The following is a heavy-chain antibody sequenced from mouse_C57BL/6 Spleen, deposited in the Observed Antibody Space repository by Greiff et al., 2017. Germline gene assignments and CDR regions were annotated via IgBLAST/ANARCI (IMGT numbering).Heavy chain of an antibody. Sequence: EVQLQESGGGLVKPGGSLKLSCAASGFTFSDYGMHWVRQAPEKGLEWVAYISSGSSTIYYADTVKGRFTISRDNAKNTLFLQMTSLRSEDTAMYYCARPQFITTVGFAYWGQGTLVTVSA. CDR3: ARPQFITTVGFAY. V-gene: IGHV5-17*01. J-gene: IGHJ3*01. CDR2: ISSGSSTI. CDR1: GFTFSDYG. D-gene: IGHD1-1*01.